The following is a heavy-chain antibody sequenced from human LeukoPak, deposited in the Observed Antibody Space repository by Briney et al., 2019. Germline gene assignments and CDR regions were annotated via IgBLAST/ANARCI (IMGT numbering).Heavy chain of an antibody. CDR1: GGSFSGYY. V-gene: IGHV4-34*01. J-gene: IGHJ4*02. CDR2: INHSGST. Sequence: SETLSLTCAVYGGSFSGYYWSWVRQPPGKGLEWVGEINHSGSTNYNPSLKTGVTISVDTSKNQFSLKLSSVTAADTAVYYCARAPLTHRSGWTKGFDYWGQGTLVTVSS. D-gene: IGHD6-19*01. CDR3: ARAPLTHRSGWTKGFDY.